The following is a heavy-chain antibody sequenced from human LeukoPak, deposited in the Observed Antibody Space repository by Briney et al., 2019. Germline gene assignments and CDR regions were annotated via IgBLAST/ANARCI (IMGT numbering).Heavy chain of an antibody. D-gene: IGHD6-13*01. J-gene: IGHJ4*02. CDR1: GYTFTGYY. V-gene: IGHV1-8*03. CDR2: INPNSGNT. CDR3: ARRRAAAGTGGYFDY. Sequence: ASVKVSCKASGYTFTGYYMHWVRQAPGQGLEWMGWINPNSGNTGYAQKFQGRVTITRNTSISTAYMELSSLRSEDTAVYYCARRRAAAGTGGYFDYWGQGTLVTVSS.